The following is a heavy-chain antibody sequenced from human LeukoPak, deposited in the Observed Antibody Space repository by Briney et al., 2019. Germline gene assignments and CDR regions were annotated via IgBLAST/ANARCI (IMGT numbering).Heavy chain of an antibody. CDR1: GYTFTTYY. V-gene: IGHV1-46*01. CDR3: ARGDSSGSYYFDY. Sequence: DSLKVSCKASGYTFTTYYLHWVRQAPGQGLEWMGIINPSGGYTSFAQKFQGRVTLTRDTSTSTVYMELRSLRSDDTAVYYCARGDSSGSYYFDYWGQGTLVTVSS. J-gene: IGHJ4*02. D-gene: IGHD1-26*01. CDR2: INPSGGYT.